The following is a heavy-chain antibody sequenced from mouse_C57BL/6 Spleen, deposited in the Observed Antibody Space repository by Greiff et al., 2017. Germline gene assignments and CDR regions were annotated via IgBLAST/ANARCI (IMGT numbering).Heavy chain of an antibody. CDR3: ARSSDYYSMDY. CDR2: TYWDDDK. CDR1: GFSLSTSGMG. V-gene: IGHV8-12*01. J-gene: IGHJ4*01. Sequence: ESGPGILQPSQTLSLTCSSSGFSLSTSGMGVSWIRQPTGKGLEWLAHTYWDDDKRYNPSLKSRLTISKDTSRNQVFLTITSVDTADTATYYCARSSDYYSMDYWGQGTSVTVSS.